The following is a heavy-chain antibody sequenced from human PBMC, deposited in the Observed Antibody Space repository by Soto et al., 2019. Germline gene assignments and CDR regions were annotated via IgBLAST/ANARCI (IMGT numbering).Heavy chain of an antibody. CDR2: IYPGDSDT. D-gene: IGHD3-3*01. CDR3: ATAFWSGYYRPHYYYYGMDV. V-gene: IGHV5-51*01. Sequence: GESLKISCKGSGYSFTSYWICWVRQMPGKGLEWMGIIYPGDSDTRYSPSFQGQVTISADKSISTAYLQWSSLTSSDTAMYYCATAFWSGYYRPHYYYYGMDVWGQGTTVTV. CDR1: GYSFTSYW. J-gene: IGHJ6*02.